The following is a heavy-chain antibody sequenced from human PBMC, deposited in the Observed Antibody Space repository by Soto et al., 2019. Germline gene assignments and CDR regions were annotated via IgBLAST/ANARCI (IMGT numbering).Heavy chain of an antibody. D-gene: IGHD6-13*01. CDR3: ARGRRIAAAGTGFVY. CDR2: INHSGST. Sequence: SETLSLTCAVYGGSFSCYYWSWIRQPPGKGLEWIGEINHSGSTNYNPSLKSRVTISVDTSKNQFSLKLSSVTAADTAVYYCARGRRIAAAGTGFVYWGQGTLVTVSS. V-gene: IGHV4-34*01. CDR1: GGSFSCYY. J-gene: IGHJ4*02.